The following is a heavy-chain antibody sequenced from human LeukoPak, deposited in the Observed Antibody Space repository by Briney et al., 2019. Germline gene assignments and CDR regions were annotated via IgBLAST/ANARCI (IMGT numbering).Heavy chain of an antibody. Sequence: GASVKVSCKASGGTFSSYAISWVRQAPGQGLEWMGGIIPIFGTANYAQKFQGRVTITADESTSTAYMELSSLRSEDTAVYYCATAMWEDIVNWFDPWGQGTLVTVSS. CDR3: ATAMWEDIVNWFDP. CDR2: IIPIFGTA. V-gene: IGHV1-69*13. J-gene: IGHJ5*02. CDR1: GGTFSSYA. D-gene: IGHD2-15*01.